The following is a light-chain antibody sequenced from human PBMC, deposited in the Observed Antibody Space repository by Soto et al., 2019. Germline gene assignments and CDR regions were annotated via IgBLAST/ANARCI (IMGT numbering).Light chain of an antibody. CDR2: DAS. V-gene: IGKV3-11*01. CDR3: QQRSNWPPT. CDR1: QSVSSY. Sequence: IGLTQSPATLSFSPAERATLSCTASQSVSSYLAWYQQKPGQAPRLLIYDASNRATGIPARFSGSGSGTDFTLTISSLEPEDFAVYYCQQRSNWPPTFGGGTKVDIK. J-gene: IGKJ4*01.